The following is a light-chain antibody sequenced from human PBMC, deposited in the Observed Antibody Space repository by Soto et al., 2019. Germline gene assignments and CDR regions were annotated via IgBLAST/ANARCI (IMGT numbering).Light chain of an antibody. CDR1: PGISSF. CDR3: QQANSFPLT. Sequence: DIQMTQSPSSVSSSVGERVTITCRASPGISSFLAWYQQKPGKAPKLLIYGASRLQSGVPSRFSGSGSRTDFTLTISSLQPEDFATYYCQQANSFPLTFGGGTKVEIK. J-gene: IGKJ4*01. V-gene: IGKV1-12*01. CDR2: GAS.